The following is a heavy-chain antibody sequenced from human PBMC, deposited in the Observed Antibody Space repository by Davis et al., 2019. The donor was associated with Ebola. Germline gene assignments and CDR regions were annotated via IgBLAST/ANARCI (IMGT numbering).Heavy chain of an antibody. Sequence: GESLKISCAVSGFNFSHYAMSWVRQAPGKGLEWVSAVSGSGTTTGYADSVKGRFTISRDNSNNTLYLQMDSLRVEDTARYYCAKASWGPAARPLLDSWGQGTLVTVSS. CDR3: AKASWGPAARPLLDS. J-gene: IGHJ4*02. V-gene: IGHV3-23*01. D-gene: IGHD2-2*02. CDR1: GFNFSHYA. CDR2: VSGSGTTT.